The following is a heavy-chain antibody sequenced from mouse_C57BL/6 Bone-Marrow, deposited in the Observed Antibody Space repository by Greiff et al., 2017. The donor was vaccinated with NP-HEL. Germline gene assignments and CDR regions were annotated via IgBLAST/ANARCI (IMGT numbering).Heavy chain of an antibody. D-gene: IGHD1-1*01. CDR3: ATYYGSSYWYFDV. Sequence: QVQLQQPGAELVRPGSSVKLSCKASGYTFTSYWMHWVKQRPIQGLEWIGNIDPSDSETHYNQKFKDKATLTVDKSSSTAYMQLSSLTSEDSAVYYGATYYGSSYWYFDVWGTGTTVTVSS. J-gene: IGHJ1*03. CDR1: GYTFTSYW. CDR2: IDPSDSET. V-gene: IGHV1-52*01.